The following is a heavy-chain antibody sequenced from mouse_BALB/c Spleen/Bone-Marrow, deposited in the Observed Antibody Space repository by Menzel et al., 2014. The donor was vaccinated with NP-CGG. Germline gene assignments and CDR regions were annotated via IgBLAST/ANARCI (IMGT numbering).Heavy chain of an antibody. CDR3: ARFSQLGLLAY. Sequence: VQLVESGAELVKPGTSVKLSCKASGYNLTSYWINWVKLRPGQGLEWIGDIYPGSGSTNYNEKFKSKAALTVDTSSSTAYMQLSSLASEDSALYYCARFSQLGLLAYWGQGTLVTVSA. CDR1: GYNLTSYW. J-gene: IGHJ3*01. CDR2: IYPGSGST. D-gene: IGHD3-1*01. V-gene: IGHV1-55*01.